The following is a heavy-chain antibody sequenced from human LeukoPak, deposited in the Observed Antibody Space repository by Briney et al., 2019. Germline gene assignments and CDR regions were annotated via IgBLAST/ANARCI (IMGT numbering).Heavy chain of an antibody. CDR3: ARWDLTREYFPH. CDR2: IYTSGNT. Sequence: SETLSLTCTVSGAPISSYYWSWIRQPAGKGLEWVGRIYTSGNTNYNSSLKSRVTMSVDTSKNHFSLKLNSVTAADTAVYYCARWDLTREYFPHWGQGTLVTVSS. V-gene: IGHV4-4*07. CDR1: GAPISSYY. J-gene: IGHJ1*01. D-gene: IGHD1-26*01.